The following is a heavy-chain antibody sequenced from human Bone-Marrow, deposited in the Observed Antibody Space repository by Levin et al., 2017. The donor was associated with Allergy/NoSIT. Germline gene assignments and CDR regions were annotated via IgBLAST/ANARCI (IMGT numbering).Heavy chain of an antibody. CDR1: GFTFSSYG. V-gene: IGHV3-30*18. CDR2: ISYDGSNK. Sequence: GESLKISCAASGFTFSSYGMHWVRQAPGKGLEWVAVISYDGSNKYYADSVKGRFTISRDNSKNTLYLQMNSLRAEDTAVYYCAKDRDGSGWYGEVDYWGQGTLVTVSS. D-gene: IGHD6-19*01. J-gene: IGHJ4*02. CDR3: AKDRDGSGWYGEVDY.